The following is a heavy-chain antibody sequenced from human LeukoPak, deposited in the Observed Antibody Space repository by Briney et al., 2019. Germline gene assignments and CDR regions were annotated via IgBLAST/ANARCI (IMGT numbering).Heavy chain of an antibody. CDR1: GGSISSSSYY. Sequence: SETLSLTCTVSGGSISSSSYYWGWIRQPPGKGLEWIGSIYYSGSTYYNPSLKSRVTISVDTSKNQFSLKLSSVTAADTAVYYCARWDPGRSATSAFDIWGQGTMVTVSS. J-gene: IGHJ3*02. CDR2: IYYSGST. D-gene: IGHD1-26*01. V-gene: IGHV4-39*07. CDR3: ARWDPGRSATSAFDI.